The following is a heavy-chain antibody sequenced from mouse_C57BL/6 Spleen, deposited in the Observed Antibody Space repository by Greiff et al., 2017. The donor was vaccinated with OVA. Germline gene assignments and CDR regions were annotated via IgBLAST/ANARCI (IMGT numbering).Heavy chain of an antibody. CDR1: GYTFTDYE. CDR3: TPDYYGSSYDPYYFDY. CDR2: IDPETGGT. J-gene: IGHJ2*01. Sequence: VQLQESGAELVRPGASVTLSCKASGYTFTDYEMHWVKQTPVHGLEWIGAIDPETGGTAYNQKFKGKAILTADKSSSTAYMELRSLTSEDSAVYYCTPDYYGSSYDPYYFDYWGQGTTLTVSS. V-gene: IGHV1-15*01. D-gene: IGHD1-1*01.